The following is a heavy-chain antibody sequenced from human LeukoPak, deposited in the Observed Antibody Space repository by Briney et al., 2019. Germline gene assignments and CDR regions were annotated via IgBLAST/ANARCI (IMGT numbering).Heavy chain of an antibody. J-gene: IGHJ5*02. CDR1: GGSISSDY. Sequence: KPSETLSLTCTVSGGSISSDYWSWIRQPPGKGLEWLGYMFYSGNTHYNPSLKSRVTISGDTSENQFSLTLRSVTAADTAVYYCARVVAAAGTRAMKNNWFDPWGQGTLVTVSS. CDR3: ARVVAAAGTRAMKNNWFDP. CDR2: MFYSGNT. V-gene: IGHV4-59*01. D-gene: IGHD6-13*01.